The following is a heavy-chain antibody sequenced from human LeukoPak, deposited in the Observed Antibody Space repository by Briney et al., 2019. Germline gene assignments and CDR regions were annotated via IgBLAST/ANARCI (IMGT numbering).Heavy chain of an antibody. V-gene: IGHV1-18*01. CDR3: AREGSIVGATTPNYYYYYYMDV. CDR2: ISAYNGNT. D-gene: IGHD1-26*01. Sequence: ASVKVSCKASGYTFTSYGISWVRQAPGQGLEWMGWISAYNGNTNYAQKLQGRVTMTTDTSTSTAYMELRSLRSDDTAVYYCAREGSIVGATTPNYYYYYYMDVWGKGTTVTISS. J-gene: IGHJ6*03. CDR1: GYTFTSYG.